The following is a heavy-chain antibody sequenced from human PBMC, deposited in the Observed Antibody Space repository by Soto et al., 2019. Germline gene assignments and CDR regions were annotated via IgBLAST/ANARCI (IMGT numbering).Heavy chain of an antibody. J-gene: IGHJ5*02. CDR2: ISGSGGST. Sequence: GGSLRLSCAASGFTFSSYAMSWVRQAPGKGLEWVSAISGSGGSTYYADSVKGRFTISRDNSKNTLYLQMNSLRAEDTAVYYCAKLPYPYYYDSTRWDPWGQGTLVTVSS. CDR1: GFTFSSYA. V-gene: IGHV3-23*01. D-gene: IGHD3-22*01. CDR3: AKLPYPYYYDSTRWDP.